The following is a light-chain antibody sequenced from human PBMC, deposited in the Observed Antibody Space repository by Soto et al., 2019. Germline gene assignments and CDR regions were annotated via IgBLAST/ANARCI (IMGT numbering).Light chain of an antibody. CDR1: ISKIGNNY. V-gene: IGLV1-51*02. Sequence: QSVLKQPPSVSAAPGRKGTISCYGNISKIGNNYVSWYQQLPGTAPKLLIYENNKRSSGIPDRFSGSKSGTSATLGITGLQTGDEADYYCGTWDSSLGVFGTGTKVTVL. CDR3: GTWDSSLGV. CDR2: ENN. J-gene: IGLJ1*01.